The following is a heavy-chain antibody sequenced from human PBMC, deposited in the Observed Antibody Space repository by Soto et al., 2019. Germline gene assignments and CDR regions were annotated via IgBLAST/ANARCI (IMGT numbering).Heavy chain of an antibody. CDR3: AKDVCLTCSENEVLY. V-gene: IGHV3-23*01. CDR1: ALILNSYA. Sequence: RRSLRDSCAASALILNSYAMNGVRQAPQRGLEWVSAIGAGGGRAYYADSVKGRFTISRDNSKNTLFLQMDSLRPEATAVYYCAKDVCLTCSENEVLYCVQGSRVTV. J-gene: IGHJ4*02. D-gene: IGHD1-1*01. CDR2: IGAGGGRA.